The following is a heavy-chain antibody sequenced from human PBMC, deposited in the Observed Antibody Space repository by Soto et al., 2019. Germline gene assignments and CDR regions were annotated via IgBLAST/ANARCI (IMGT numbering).Heavy chain of an antibody. V-gene: IGHV3-13*05. CDR3: ARTDRDFYGLDV. Sequence: EVQLVESGGGLVQPGGSLRLSCEASGFTLRNYDMHWVRQGTGKGLEWVSGISAAGDPDYADSVEGRFTISRENAQNSFFLQMKSLRVGDTAVYYSARTDRDFYGLDVWGQGTTVIVSS. CDR1: GFTLRNYD. CDR2: ISAAGDP. J-gene: IGHJ6*02.